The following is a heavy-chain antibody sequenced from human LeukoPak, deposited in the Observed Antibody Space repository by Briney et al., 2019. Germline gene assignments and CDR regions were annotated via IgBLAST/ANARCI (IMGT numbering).Heavy chain of an antibody. CDR2: INAGNGNT. J-gene: IGHJ5*02. V-gene: IGHV1-3*01. CDR1: GYTFTSYA. Sequence: GASVKVSCKASGYTFTSYAMHWVRQAPGQRLEWMGWINAGNGNTKYSQKFQGRVTITRDTSASTAYMELSSLRSEDTAVYYCARDPPNDYGGNSIGDPWGQGTLVTVSS. D-gene: IGHD4-23*01. CDR3: ARDPPNDYGGNSIGDP.